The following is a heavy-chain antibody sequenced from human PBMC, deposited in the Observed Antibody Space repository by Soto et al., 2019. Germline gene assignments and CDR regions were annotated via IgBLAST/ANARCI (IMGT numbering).Heavy chain of an antibody. CDR3: ARESGDNWDYEAY. V-gene: IGHV4-4*07. CDR1: GGSITSYR. J-gene: IGHJ4*02. CDR2: INTSGNT. D-gene: IGHD1-7*01. Sequence: SETLSLTCKVSGGSITSYRWSWIRQSAGKGLEWIGRINTSGNTHYNPSLKSRVTVSIDTSQNQFFLTVTSVTAADSAVYYCARESGDNWDYEAYWGQETPVT.